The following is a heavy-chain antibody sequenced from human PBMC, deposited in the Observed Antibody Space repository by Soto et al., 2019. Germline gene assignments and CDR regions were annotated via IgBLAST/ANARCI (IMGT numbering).Heavy chain of an antibody. V-gene: IGHV1-2*02. J-gene: IGHJ4*02. CDR2: INPNSGGT. D-gene: IGHD2-2*01. CDR1: GYTFTGYY. CDR3: ALIPACTSTSCPNWNYGVDY. Sequence: ASVKVSCKASGYTFTGYYMHWVRQAPGQGLEWMGWINPNSGGTNYAQKFQDRVTLTRDTSLSRAYMELNSLRSDETAVYYCALIPACTSTSCPNWNYGVDYWGQGTMVTVSS.